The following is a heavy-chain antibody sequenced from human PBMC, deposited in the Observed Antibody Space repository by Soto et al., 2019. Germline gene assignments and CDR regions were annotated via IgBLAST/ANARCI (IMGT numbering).Heavy chain of an antibody. V-gene: IGHV3-23*01. CDR2: ISSSGATT. D-gene: IGHD2-2*01. CDR3: AKYWYLVPAAMGYYYYYGMDV. CDR1: GFTFSTYA. J-gene: IGHJ6*02. Sequence: EVQLLESGGGLVQPGGSLRLSCAASGFTFSTYAMSWVRQAPGKGLEWVSVISSSGATTYYADSVKGRFTISRDNSQSTLYLQMKSLRAEDTAVYYCAKYWYLVPAAMGYYYYYGMDVWGQGTTVTGPS.